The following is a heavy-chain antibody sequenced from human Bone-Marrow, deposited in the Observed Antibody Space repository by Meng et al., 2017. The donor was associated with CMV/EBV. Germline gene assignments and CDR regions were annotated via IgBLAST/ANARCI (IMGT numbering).Heavy chain of an antibody. J-gene: IGHJ6*02. D-gene: IGHD1-7*01. CDR1: GGSISSSDYY. CDR2: IYYSGST. Sequence: SETLSLTCTVSGGSISSSDYYWSWIRQPPGKGLEWIGYIYYSGSTNYNPSLKSRVTISVDTSKNQFSLKLSSVTAADTAVYYCARGQTGTRYYYYYYGMDVWGQGTTVTVAS. CDR3: ARGQTGTRYYYYYYGMDV. V-gene: IGHV4-61*08.